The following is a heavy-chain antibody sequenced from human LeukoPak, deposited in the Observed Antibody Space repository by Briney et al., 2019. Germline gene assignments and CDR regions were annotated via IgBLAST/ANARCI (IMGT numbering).Heavy chain of an antibody. J-gene: IGHJ4*02. V-gene: IGHV3-48*01. CDR3: AREGRALDY. Sequence: GGSLRLSCAASGFTFSSYSMNWVRQAPGKGLEWVSYISSSSSTIYHADSVKGRFTISRDNAKNSLYLQMNSLRAEDTAVYYCAREGRALDYWGQGTLVTVSS. CDR1: GFTFSSYS. CDR2: ISSSSSTI.